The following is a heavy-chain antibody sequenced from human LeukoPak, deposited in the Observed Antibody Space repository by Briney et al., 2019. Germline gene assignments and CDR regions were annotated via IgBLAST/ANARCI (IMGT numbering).Heavy chain of an antibody. CDR3: ARGNPIAVAGYYFDY. Sequence: GGSLRLSCAASGFTFSSYGMHWVRQAPGKGLEWVAFIRYDGSNKYYADSVKGRFTISRDNSKNTLYLQMNSLRAEDTAVYYCARGNPIAVAGYYFDYWGQGTLVTVSS. CDR1: GFTFSSYG. J-gene: IGHJ4*02. D-gene: IGHD6-19*01. CDR2: IRYDGSNK. V-gene: IGHV3-30*02.